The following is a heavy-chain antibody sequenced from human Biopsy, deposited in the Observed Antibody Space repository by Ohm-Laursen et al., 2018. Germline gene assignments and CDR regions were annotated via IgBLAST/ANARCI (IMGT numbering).Heavy chain of an antibody. CDR2: ISGSSDII. V-gene: IGHV3-23*01. CDR1: GFTFSSYA. J-gene: IGHJ4*02. Sequence: SLRLSCAAPGFTFSSYAMTWFRQAPGKGLEWVSTISGSSDIIYDTDSVKGRFTISRDNSKNTLYLQMNSLRADDTAVYYCALAAAQTVTHFDYWGQGTLVTVSS. D-gene: IGHD4-17*01. CDR3: ALAAAQTVTHFDY.